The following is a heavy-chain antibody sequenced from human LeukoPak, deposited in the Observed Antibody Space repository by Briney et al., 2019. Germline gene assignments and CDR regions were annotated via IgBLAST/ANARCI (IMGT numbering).Heavy chain of an antibody. CDR2: ISSSSSTI. D-gene: IGHD7-27*01. J-gene: IGHJ3*02. CDR1: GFTFSSYS. CDR3: ARSQLTGASGDAAFDI. Sequence: GGSLRLSCAASGFTFSSYSMNWVRQAPGKGLEWVSYISSSSSTIYYADSVKGRFTISRDNAKNSLYLQMNSLRAEDTAVYYCARSQLTGASGDAAFDIWGQGTMVTVSS. V-gene: IGHV3-48*01.